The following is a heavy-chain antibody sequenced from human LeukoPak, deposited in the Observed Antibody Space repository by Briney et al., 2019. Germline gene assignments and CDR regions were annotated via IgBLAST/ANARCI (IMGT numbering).Heavy chain of an antibody. CDR1: GGSISSSSYY. CDR2: IYTSGST. J-gene: IGHJ3*02. D-gene: IGHD3-10*01. CDR3: ARDRGVPRVRTFNAFDI. V-gene: IGHV4-39*07. Sequence: SETLSLTCTVSGGSISSSSYYWGWIRQPPGTGLEWIGRIYTSGSTNYNPSLKSRVTMSVDTSKNQFSLKLSSVTAADTAVYYCARDRGVPRVRTFNAFDIWGQGTMVTVSS.